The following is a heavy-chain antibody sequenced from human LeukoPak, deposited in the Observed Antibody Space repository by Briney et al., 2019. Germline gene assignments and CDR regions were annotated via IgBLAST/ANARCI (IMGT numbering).Heavy chain of an antibody. D-gene: IGHD3-3*02. CDR3: ARYTQHYGFDI. V-gene: IGHV1-8*01. Sequence: ASVKVSCKASGYTSTSPDINWVRQATGRGLEWLGWMNPRDNTGYAQKFQGRVTLTRDKSINTAYMEPSSLRSEDTAVYYCARYTQHYGFDIWGQGKMVTVSA. CDR2: MNPRDNT. CDR1: GYTSTSPD. J-gene: IGHJ3*02.